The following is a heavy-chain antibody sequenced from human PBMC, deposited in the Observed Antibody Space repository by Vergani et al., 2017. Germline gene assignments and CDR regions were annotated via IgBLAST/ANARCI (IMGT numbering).Heavy chain of an antibody. CDR2: INHSGST. V-gene: IGHV4-34*01. CDR1: RGSFSGYY. Sequence: QVQLQQWGAGLLKPSETLSLTCAVYRGSFSGYYWSWIRQPPGKGLEWIGEINHSGSTNYNPSLKSLVTISVDTSKNQFSLKLGSVTAADTAVYYCARPTRPSWRLSAFDIWGQGTMVTVSS. J-gene: IGHJ3*02. D-gene: IGHD2-21*02. CDR3: ARPTRPSWRLSAFDI.